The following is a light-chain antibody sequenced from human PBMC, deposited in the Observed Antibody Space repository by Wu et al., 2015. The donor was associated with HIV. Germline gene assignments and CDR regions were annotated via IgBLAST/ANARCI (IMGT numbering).Light chain of an antibody. CDR1: QTVGSD. V-gene: IGKV3-15*01. Sequence: ENLMTQSPDTLSVSPGERVTLSCRASQTVGSDLAWYQQKRGQAPRLLIYGVSTRATGIPARFTGSGSGTEFTLTISSLQSEDIAIYYCQRYDDWPLTFGRGTKGGN. J-gene: IGKJ1*01. CDR2: GVS. CDR3: QRYDDWPLT.